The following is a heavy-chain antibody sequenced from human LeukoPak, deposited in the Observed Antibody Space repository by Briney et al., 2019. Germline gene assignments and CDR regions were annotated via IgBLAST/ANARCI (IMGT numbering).Heavy chain of an antibody. CDR3: AREVLYCSSTSCPRNMDV. D-gene: IGHD2-2*01. CDR1: GYTFTDYY. Sequence: ASVKVSCKASGYTFTDYYMHWVRQAPGQGLEWMGIINPSGGSTSYAQKFQGRVTMTRDTSTSTVYMELSSLRSEDTAVYYCAREVLYCSSTSCPRNMDVWGKGTTVTVSS. V-gene: IGHV1-46*01. CDR2: INPSGGST. J-gene: IGHJ6*03.